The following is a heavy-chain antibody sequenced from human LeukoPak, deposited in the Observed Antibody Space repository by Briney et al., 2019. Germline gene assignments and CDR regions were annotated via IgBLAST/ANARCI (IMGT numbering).Heavy chain of an antibody. D-gene: IGHD2-15*01. CDR3: ATDPVGYCNANGCYSVDY. Sequence: ASVKVSCKASGGTFSDYALNWVRQAPGQGLEWMGVFIPILGTANSTQKFQGRVTITADISTNTVYMELSSLRSDDTAVYYCATDPVGYCNANGCYSVDYWGQGTLVTVSS. V-gene: IGHV1-69*10. CDR1: GGTFSDYA. CDR2: FIPILGTA. J-gene: IGHJ4*02.